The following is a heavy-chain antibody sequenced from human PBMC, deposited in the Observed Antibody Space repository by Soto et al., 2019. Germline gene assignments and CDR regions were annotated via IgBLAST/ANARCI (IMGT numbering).Heavy chain of an antibody. Sequence: SETLSLTCTVSGGSISSGGYYWSWIRQHPGKGLEWIGYIYYSGSTYYNPSLKSRVTISVDTSKNQFSLKLSSVTAADTAVYYCARDRLDSSSSGNFDYWGQGTLVTVSS. CDR2: IYYSGST. CDR3: ARDRLDSSSSGNFDY. CDR1: GGSISSGGYY. V-gene: IGHV4-31*03. J-gene: IGHJ4*02. D-gene: IGHD6-6*01.